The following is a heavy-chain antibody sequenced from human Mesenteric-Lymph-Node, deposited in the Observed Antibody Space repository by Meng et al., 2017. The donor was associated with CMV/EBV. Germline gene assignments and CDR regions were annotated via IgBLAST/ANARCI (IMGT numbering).Heavy chain of an antibody. Sequence: SETLSLTCTVSGDSISTSSDYYWGWIRQPPGKGLEWIGTIYYTGITYYSPSLKSRVAISVDTSKNQLSLKLTSVTAADTAVYYCARDVRGYCSSTSCLSYYYYGMDVWGQGTTVTVSS. CDR2: IYYTGIT. V-gene: IGHV4-39*07. D-gene: IGHD2-2*01. CDR3: ARDVRGYCSSTSCLSYYYYGMDV. CDR1: GDSISTSSDYY. J-gene: IGHJ6*02.